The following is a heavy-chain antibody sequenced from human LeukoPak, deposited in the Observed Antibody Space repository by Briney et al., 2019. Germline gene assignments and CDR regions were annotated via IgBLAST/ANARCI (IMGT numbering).Heavy chain of an antibody. CDR3: ASHYDYGDRGDY. V-gene: IGHV3-30*03. CDR2: TSSDLNVK. J-gene: IGHJ4*02. Sequence: GGSLRLSCAASGFTFSSYSMNWVRQAPGKGLEWVAVTSSDLNVKLYADSVKGRFTISRDNAKNSLYLQMNSLRAEDTAVYYCASHYDYGDRGDYWGQGTLVTVSS. CDR1: GFTFSSYS. D-gene: IGHD4-17*01.